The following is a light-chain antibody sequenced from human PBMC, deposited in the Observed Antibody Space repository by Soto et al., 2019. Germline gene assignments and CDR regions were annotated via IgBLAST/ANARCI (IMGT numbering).Light chain of an antibody. V-gene: IGKV3-15*01. J-gene: IGKJ1*01. CDR1: QSVSSN. Sequence: IVKTQTPATRRVSPGERAPLSCRASQSVSSNLAWYQQKPGQAPRLLIYGASTRATGIPARFSGSGSGTEFTLTIISLQSADFAVFYCHQYNNWPPWTFGQGTKVDIK. CDR3: HQYNNWPPWT. CDR2: GAS.